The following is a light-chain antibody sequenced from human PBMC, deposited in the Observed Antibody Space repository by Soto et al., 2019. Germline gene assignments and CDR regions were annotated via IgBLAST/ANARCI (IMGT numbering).Light chain of an antibody. CDR3: QQYDNLPLT. Sequence: DIQMTQSPSSLSASVGDRVTITCQASQDISNYLNWYQQKPWKAPKLLIYDASNLETGVPSMFSGSGSGTDFTFTISSLQPEDIATYYCQQYDNLPLTFGGGTKVEIK. CDR1: QDISNY. CDR2: DAS. J-gene: IGKJ4*01. V-gene: IGKV1-33*01.